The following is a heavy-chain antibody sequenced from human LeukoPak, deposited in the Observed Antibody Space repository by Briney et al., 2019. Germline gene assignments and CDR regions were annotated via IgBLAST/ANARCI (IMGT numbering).Heavy chain of an antibody. CDR1: GFTFSTYA. CDR2: ISSGGST. V-gene: IGHV3-23*01. Sequence: AGGSLRLSCAASGFTFSTYAMTWVRQAPGKGLEWVSAISSGGSTYYADSVTGRFTIPRDNSKNTLYLQMNSLRAEDTAVYYCAKDRASSGSYSFDYWGQGTLVTVSS. J-gene: IGHJ4*02. CDR3: AKDRASSGSYSFDY. D-gene: IGHD1-26*01.